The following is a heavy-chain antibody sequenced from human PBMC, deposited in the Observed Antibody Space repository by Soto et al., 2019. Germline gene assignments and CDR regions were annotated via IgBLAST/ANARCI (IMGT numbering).Heavy chain of an antibody. V-gene: IGHV3-11*01. D-gene: IGHD3-3*01. Sequence: GGSLRLSCAASGFTFSDYYMSWIRQAPGKGLEWVSYISSSGSTIYYADSVKGRFTISRDNAKNSLYLQMNSLRAEDTDVYYCARTGRNTIFGVVITFDYWGQGTLVTVSS. CDR1: GFTFSDYY. J-gene: IGHJ4*02. CDR3: ARTGRNTIFGVVITFDY. CDR2: ISSSGSTI.